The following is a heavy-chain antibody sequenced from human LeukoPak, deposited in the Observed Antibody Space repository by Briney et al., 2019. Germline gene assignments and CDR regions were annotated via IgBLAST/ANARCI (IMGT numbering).Heavy chain of an antibody. CDR3: AHRRNGYNSIYFDY. D-gene: IGHD5-24*01. CDR2: IYWDDDK. Sequence: SGPTLVKPTQTLTLTCTFSGFSLSTSGVGVGWIRQPPGKALEWLALIYWDDDKRYSPSLKSRLTITKDTSKNQVVLTMTNMDPVDTATYYCAHRRNGYNSIYFDYWGQGTLVTVSS. CDR1: GFSLSTSGVG. V-gene: IGHV2-5*02. J-gene: IGHJ4*02.